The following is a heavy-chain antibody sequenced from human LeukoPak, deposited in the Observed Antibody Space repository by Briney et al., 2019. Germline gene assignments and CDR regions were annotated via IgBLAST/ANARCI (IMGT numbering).Heavy chain of an antibody. Sequence: PSETLSLTCTVSGGSISSSSYYWGWIRQPPGKGLEWIGSIYYSGSTYYNPSLKSRVTISVDTSKNQFSLKLSSVTAADTAVYYCARVVTTVTTFYYYYYMDVWGKGTTVTVSS. CDR1: GGSISSSSYY. CDR2: IYYSGST. V-gene: IGHV4-39*07. CDR3: ARVVTTVTTFYYYYYMDV. J-gene: IGHJ6*03. D-gene: IGHD4-11*01.